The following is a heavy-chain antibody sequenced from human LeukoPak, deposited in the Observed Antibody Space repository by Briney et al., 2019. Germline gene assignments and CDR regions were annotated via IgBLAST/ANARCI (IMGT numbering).Heavy chain of an antibody. Sequence: GGSLRLSCAASGFTFSNYGMHWVRQAPGKGLEWVALISFDGSQKYYADSVKGRFTISRDNSKNTLYLQMNSLRAEDTAVYYCAKDYYGSGSYYPFDYWGQGTLVTVSS. V-gene: IGHV3-30*02. CDR2: ISFDGSQK. D-gene: IGHD3-10*01. J-gene: IGHJ4*02. CDR1: GFTFSNYG. CDR3: AKDYYGSGSYYPFDY.